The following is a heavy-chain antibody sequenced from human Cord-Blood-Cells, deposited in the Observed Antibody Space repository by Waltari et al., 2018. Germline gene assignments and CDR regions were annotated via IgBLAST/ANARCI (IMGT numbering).Heavy chain of an antibody. CDR3: ARHRYYYDSSGYCDY. CDR1: GYSFTSYW. V-gene: IGHV5-51*01. D-gene: IGHD3-22*01. Sequence: EVQLVQSGAEVQKPGESLKISCKGSGYSFTSYWVGWARQLPGKGLEWMGIIYPGDSDTRYSPSFQGQVTISADKSISTAYLQWSSLKASDTAMYYCARHRYYYDSSGYCDYWGQGTLVTVSS. CDR2: IYPGDSDT. J-gene: IGHJ4*02.